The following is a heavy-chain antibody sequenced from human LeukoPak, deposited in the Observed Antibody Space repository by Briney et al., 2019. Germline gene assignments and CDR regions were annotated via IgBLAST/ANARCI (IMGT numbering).Heavy chain of an antibody. CDR2: IIPIFGTA. V-gene: IGHV1-69*13. D-gene: IGHD3-10*01. Sequence: GASVKVSCKASGGTFSSYAISWVRQAPGQGLEWMGGIIPIFGTANYAQKFQGRVTITADESTSTAYMELRSLRSDDTAVYYCARFRDGLSFDPWGQGTLVTVSS. CDR3: ARFRDGLSFDP. CDR1: GGTFSSYA. J-gene: IGHJ5*02.